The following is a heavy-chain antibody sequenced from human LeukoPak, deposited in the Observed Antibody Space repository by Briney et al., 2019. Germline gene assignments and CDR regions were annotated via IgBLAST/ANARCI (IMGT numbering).Heavy chain of an antibody. CDR3: AKDDLSHHVLMVYAY. CDR2: ISGSGGST. J-gene: IGHJ4*02. D-gene: IGHD2-8*01. V-gene: IGHV3-23*01. CDR1: GFTFSSYA. Sequence: GGSLRLSCAASGFTFSSYAMSWVRQAPGKGLEWVSAISGSGGSTYYAGSVKSRFTISRDNSKNTLYLQMNSLRAEDTAVYYCAKDDLSHHVLMVYAYWGQGTLVTVSS.